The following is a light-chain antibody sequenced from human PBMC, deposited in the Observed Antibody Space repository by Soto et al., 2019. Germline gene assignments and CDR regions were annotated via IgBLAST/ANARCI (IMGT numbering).Light chain of an antibody. CDR3: QQYGSSPLT. Sequence: DIQMTQSPSSLSASVGDRVTITCRASQSIAGYLSWYQQRPGKAPKLLIYAASTLQSGVPSRFSGSGSGTEFTLTISSLQPEDFAVYYCQQYGSSPLTFGGGTKVDIK. J-gene: IGKJ4*01. V-gene: IGKV1-39*01. CDR1: QSIAGY. CDR2: AAS.